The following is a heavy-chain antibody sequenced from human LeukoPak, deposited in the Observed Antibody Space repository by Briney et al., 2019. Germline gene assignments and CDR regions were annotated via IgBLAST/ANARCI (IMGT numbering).Heavy chain of an antibody. J-gene: IGHJ4*02. D-gene: IGHD2/OR15-2a*01. CDR3: AGHHPRNTVDF. Sequence: PSETLSLTCTVSSGSISSYYWTWIRQPPGKGLEWIAYISDIGSINYNPSLKSRVTISLDTSKNQFSLKLSSVTAADTAVYYCAGHHPRNTVDFWGQGTLVTVSS. V-gene: IGHV4-59*08. CDR2: ISDIGSI. CDR1: SGSISSYY.